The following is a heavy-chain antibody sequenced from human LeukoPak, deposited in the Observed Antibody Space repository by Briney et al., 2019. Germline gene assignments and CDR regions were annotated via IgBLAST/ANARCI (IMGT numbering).Heavy chain of an antibody. J-gene: IGHJ6*03. Sequence: GGSLRLSCAASGFTFSSYAMHWVRQAPGKGLEWVSYISSSGSTIYYAASVKGRFTISRDNAKNSLYLQMNSLRAEDTAVYYCARDGQYYDFWSGYYYYYYMDVWGKGTTVTVSS. CDR2: ISSSGSTI. CDR1: GFTFSSYA. D-gene: IGHD3-3*01. CDR3: ARDGQYYDFWSGYYYYYYMDV. V-gene: IGHV3-48*04.